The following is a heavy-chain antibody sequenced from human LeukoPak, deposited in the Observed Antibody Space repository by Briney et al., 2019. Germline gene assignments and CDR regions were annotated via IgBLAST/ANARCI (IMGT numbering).Heavy chain of an antibody. CDR1: GFTFSNAW. CDR2: IKSKTDGGTT. D-gene: IGHD2-15*01. J-gene: IGHJ4*02. Sequence: PGGSLRLSCAASGFTFSNAWMSWVRQAPGKGLEWVGRIKSKTDGGTTDYAAPVKGRFTISRDDSKNTLYLQMNSLKTEDTAVYYCTTDLEFSIVVVVAATVEDYWGQGTLVTVSS. CDR3: TTDLEFSIVVVVAATVEDY. V-gene: IGHV3-15*01.